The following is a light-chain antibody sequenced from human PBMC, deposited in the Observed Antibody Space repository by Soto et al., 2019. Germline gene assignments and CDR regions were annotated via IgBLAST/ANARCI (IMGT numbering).Light chain of an antibody. Sequence: EIVLTQSPDTLSLSPGERATLSCRVSQTVSSNYLAWCQQRPGQAPRLLIYGASTRAAGIPDRFSGSGSGTDFTLTITRLEPEDSAVYYCQQYTGPPTTFGQGTKVDIK. CDR3: QQYTGPPTT. CDR2: GAS. J-gene: IGKJ1*01. CDR1: QTVSSNY. V-gene: IGKV3-20*01.